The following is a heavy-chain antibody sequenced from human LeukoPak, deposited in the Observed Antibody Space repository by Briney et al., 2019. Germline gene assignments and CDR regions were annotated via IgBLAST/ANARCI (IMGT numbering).Heavy chain of an antibody. J-gene: IGHJ3*02. CDR2: ISWNSGSI. CDR1: GFTFSNSA. V-gene: IGHV3-9*01. CDR3: AKIYGNGIAVDAFDI. D-gene: IGHD6-19*01. Sequence: GGSLRLSCAASGFTFSNSAMSWVRQAPGKGLEWVSGISWNSGSIGYADSVKGRFTISRDNAKNSLYLQMNSLRAEDTALYYCAKIYGNGIAVDAFDIWGQGTMVTVSS.